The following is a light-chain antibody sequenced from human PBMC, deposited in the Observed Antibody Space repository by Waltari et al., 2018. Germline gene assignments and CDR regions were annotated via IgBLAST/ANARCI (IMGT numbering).Light chain of an antibody. Sequence: DIVMTQSPDSLAVSLGERATINCKSSQSVLYSSNNKNYLAWYQQKPGQPPKLLIYWASIRESGVPDRFSGSESGTDFTLTISSLQAEDVAVYYCQQYYATPWTFGQGTKVEIK. V-gene: IGKV4-1*01. CDR3: QQYYATPWT. J-gene: IGKJ1*01. CDR2: WAS. CDR1: QSVLYSSNNKNY.